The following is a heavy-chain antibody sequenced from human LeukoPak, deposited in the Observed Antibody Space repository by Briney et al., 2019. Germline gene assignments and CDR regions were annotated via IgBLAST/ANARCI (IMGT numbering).Heavy chain of an antibody. V-gene: IGHV3-21*01. CDR1: GFSFSGYS. Sequence: GGSLRLSCAASGFSFSGYSMSWVRQAPGKGLEWVAFISRTGSDIYHADSVKGRFTISRDNAKNSLYLQMNSLRAEDTAVYYCARELPAAVDWGQGTLVTVSS. J-gene: IGHJ4*02. D-gene: IGHD2-2*01. CDR3: ARELPAAVD. CDR2: ISRTGSDI.